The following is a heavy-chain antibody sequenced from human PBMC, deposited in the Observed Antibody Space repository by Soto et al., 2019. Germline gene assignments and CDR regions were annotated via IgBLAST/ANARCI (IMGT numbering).Heavy chain of an antibody. CDR3: ARDRQPDGIWTFDY. V-gene: IGHV3-23*01. CDR1: GFTFSSYA. CDR2: MSGDTSGT. D-gene: IGHD2-15*01. J-gene: IGHJ4*02. Sequence: GGSLRLSCAASGFTFSSYAMSWVRQAPGKGLEWVSAMSGDTSGTYYADSVTGRFTISRDNSKNTMYLQMNSPRVDDTAVYYCARDRQPDGIWTFDYWGRGIMVTVSS.